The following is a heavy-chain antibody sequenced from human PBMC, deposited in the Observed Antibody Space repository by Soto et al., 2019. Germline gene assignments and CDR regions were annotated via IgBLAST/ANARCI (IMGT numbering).Heavy chain of an antibody. V-gene: IGHV2-5*01. CDR2: IYWNDDK. D-gene: IGHD2-15*01. CDR3: ANPYCSGGSCYSSFAY. Sequence: QITLKESGPTLVKPTQTLTLTCTFSGFSLSTSGVGVGWIRQPPGKALEWLALIYWNDDKRYSPSLKSTLTITNDTSKNQVVRTRTNMDPVDTATYYCANPYCSGGSCYSSFAYWGQGTLVTVSS. CDR1: GFSLSTSGVG. J-gene: IGHJ4*02.